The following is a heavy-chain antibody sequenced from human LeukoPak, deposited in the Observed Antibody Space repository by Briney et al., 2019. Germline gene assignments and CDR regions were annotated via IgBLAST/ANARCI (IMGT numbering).Heavy chain of an antibody. V-gene: IGHV4-59*01. CDR2: VYYSGST. CDR1: GGXISSYY. J-gene: IGHJ4*02. CDR3: ARSQYTYALFDF. Sequence: PSETLSLTCTVSGGXISSYYCSWIRQPPGKGLEYIGYVYYSGSTNYNPSLKSRVTISIDTSKNQFSLNLNSVTAADTAVYYCARSQYTYALFDFWGQGALVTVSS. D-gene: IGHD2-2*01.